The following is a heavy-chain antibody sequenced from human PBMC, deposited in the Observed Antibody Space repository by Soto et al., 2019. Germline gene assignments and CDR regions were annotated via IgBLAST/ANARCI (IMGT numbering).Heavy chain of an antibody. V-gene: IGHV3-23*01. J-gene: IGHJ5*02. CDR3: AKDFPASLRAFWSDP. D-gene: IGHD2-15*01. Sequence: ARSRVSKNPGKGLEWVSTVTDSGSRTYYAESVKGRFAIYRDNSKNTLYLQMNSLRAEDTAVYYCAKDFPASLRAFWSDPRGQGALVPVSS. CDR1: A. CDR2: VTDSGSRT.